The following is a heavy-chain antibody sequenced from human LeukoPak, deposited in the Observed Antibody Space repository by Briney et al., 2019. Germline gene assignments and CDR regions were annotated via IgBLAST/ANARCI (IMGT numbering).Heavy chain of an antibody. D-gene: IGHD1-26*01. J-gene: IGHJ6*02. V-gene: IGHV3-33*01. CDR1: GFTFSDYG. Sequence: GGSLRLSCAASGFTFSDYGIHWVRQAPGKGLERVVIIWSDGSNKYYADSVKGRFTISRDNSKNTLYLQMNSLRAEDTAVYYCARALYIGSFYGMDVWGQGTTVTVAS. CDR3: ARALYIGSFYGMDV. CDR2: IWSDGSNK.